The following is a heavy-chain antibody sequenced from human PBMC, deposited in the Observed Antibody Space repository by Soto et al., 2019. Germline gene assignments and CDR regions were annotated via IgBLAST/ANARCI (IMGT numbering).Heavy chain of an antibody. CDR3: AKDRGAGGRFSGIAVAGIPS. V-gene: IGHV3-23*01. CDR2: ISGGGGNT. CDR1: GFTFSSYA. Sequence: EVQLLESGGGLVQPGGSLRLSCAASGFTFSSYAMSWVRQTPGKGLEWVSGISGGGGNTYYADSVTGRFTISRDNPRNTLSLQMTSLRAADTAIYYCAKDRGAGGRFSGIAVAGIPSWGQGTLVTVSS. D-gene: IGHD6-19*01. J-gene: IGHJ5*02.